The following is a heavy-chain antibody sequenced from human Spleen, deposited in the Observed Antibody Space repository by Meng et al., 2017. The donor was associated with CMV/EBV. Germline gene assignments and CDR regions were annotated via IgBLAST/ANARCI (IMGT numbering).Heavy chain of an antibody. CDR2: ISHDGSNK. J-gene: IGHJ6*02. CDR1: GFTFSSYA. V-gene: IGHV3-30-3*01. D-gene: IGHD2-2*01. Sequence: GGSLRLSCAASGFTFSSYAMHWVRQAPGKGLEWVAVISHDGSNKYYADSVKGRFTISRDNSKNTLYLQMNSLRAEDTAVYYCARDREICSSTSCPRYYYYGMDVWGQGTTVTVSS. CDR3: ARDREICSSTSCPRYYYYGMDV.